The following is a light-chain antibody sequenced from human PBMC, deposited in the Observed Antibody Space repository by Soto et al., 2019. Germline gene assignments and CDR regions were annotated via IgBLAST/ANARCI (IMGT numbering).Light chain of an antibody. CDR3: QQANSFPVT. V-gene: IGKV1-12*01. J-gene: IGKJ2*01. CDR1: QGVSTW. Sequence: DIQMTQSPGSVSASVGDRVTITCRASQGVSTWVAWFQQKPGQAPKLLIYAASLLQSGVPSGFNGSGSGTEFTLTISSLQPEDSATYFCQQANSFPVTFGQGTKLEI. CDR2: AAS.